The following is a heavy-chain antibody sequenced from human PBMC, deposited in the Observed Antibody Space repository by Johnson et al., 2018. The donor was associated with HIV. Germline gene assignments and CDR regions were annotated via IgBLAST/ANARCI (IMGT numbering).Heavy chain of an antibody. D-gene: IGHD1-1*01. J-gene: IGHJ3*02. V-gene: IGHV3-33*08. Sequence: QVQLVESGGGLVQPGGSLRLSCAASGFTVSRYYMSWVRQAPGKGLEWLSVIWYDGSNEYYADSVKGRFTISRDNSENTLYLHMSSLRAEDTAVYYCARVNEDLLYAFDIWGQGTMDTVSS. CDR2: IWYDGSNE. CDR1: GFTVSRYY. CDR3: ARVNEDLLYAFDI.